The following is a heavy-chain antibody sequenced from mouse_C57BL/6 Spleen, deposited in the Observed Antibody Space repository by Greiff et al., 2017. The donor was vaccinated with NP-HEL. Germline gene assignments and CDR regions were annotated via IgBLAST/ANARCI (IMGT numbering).Heavy chain of an antibody. CDR1: GYAFSSSW. D-gene: IGHD1-1*01. V-gene: IGHV1-82*01. CDR2: IYPGDGDT. Sequence: QVQLQQSGPELVKPGASVKISCKASGYAFSSSWMNWVKQRPGKGLEWIGRIYPGDGDTNYNGKFKGKATLTADKSSSTAYMQLSSLTSEDTAVYYCTTDYYGSSRNFDYWGQGTTLTVSS. J-gene: IGHJ2*01. CDR3: TTDYYGSSRNFDY.